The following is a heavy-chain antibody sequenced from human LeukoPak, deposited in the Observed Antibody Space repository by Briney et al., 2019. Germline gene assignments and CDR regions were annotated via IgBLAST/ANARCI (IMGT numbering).Heavy chain of an antibody. V-gene: IGHV3-53*01. CDR2: IYSGGST. D-gene: IGHD3-9*01. J-gene: IGHJ4*02. CDR3: ARTGGDYDILTGYYRY. CDR1: GFTVSSNY. Sequence: GGSLRLSCAASGFTVSSNYMSWVRQAPGKGLEWVSVIYSGGSTYYADSVKGRFTISRDNSKNTLYLQMNSLRAEDTAVYYCARTGGDYDILTGYYRYWGQGTLVTVSS.